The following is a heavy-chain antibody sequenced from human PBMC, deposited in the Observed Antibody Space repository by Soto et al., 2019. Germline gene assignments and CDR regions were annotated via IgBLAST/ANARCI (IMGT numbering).Heavy chain of an antibody. V-gene: IGHV1-69*13. D-gene: IGHD2-21*02. J-gene: IGHJ4*01. Sequence: SVNVSFKASGGTFSSYAISWVRQAPGQGLEWMGGIIPIFGTANYAQKFQGRVTITADESTSTAYMELSSLRSEDTAVYYCASTPRVVVTAIRVHFDYWGHGTLVTVSS. CDR2: IIPIFGTA. CDR3: ASTPRVVVTAIRVHFDY. CDR1: GGTFSSYA.